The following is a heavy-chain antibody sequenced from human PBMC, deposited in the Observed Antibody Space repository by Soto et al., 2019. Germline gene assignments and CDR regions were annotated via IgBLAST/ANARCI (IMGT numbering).Heavy chain of an antibody. CDR1: GFSFGTYG. Sequence: QVQLVESGGGVVQPGRSLRLSCAASGFSFGTYGMHWVRQAPGKGLEWVAVIWYDGSNKYYADSVKGRFTISRDNSKNTLYLQMNSLGAEDTAVYYCARAVGPFDYWGQGTLVTVSS. CDR2: IWYDGSNK. V-gene: IGHV3-33*01. D-gene: IGHD3-16*01. J-gene: IGHJ4*02. CDR3: ARAVGPFDY.